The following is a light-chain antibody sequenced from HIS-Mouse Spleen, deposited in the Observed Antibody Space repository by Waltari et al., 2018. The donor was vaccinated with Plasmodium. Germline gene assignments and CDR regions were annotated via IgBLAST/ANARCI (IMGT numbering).Light chain of an antibody. CDR1: PLPTKY. Sequence: SYALTPPPSVSVSPAQTARITCPGVPLPTKYSSLYQQKSGQAPVLVIYEDSKRPSGIPERFSGSSSGTMATLTISGAQVEDEADYYCYSTDSSGNHRVFGGGTKLTVL. J-gene: IGLJ3*02. CDR3: YSTDSSGNHRV. V-gene: IGLV3-10*01. CDR2: EDS.